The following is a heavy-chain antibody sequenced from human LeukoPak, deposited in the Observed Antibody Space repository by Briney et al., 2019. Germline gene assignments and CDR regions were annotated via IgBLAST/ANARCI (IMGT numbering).Heavy chain of an antibody. V-gene: IGHV3-15*01. CDR1: RFTFSNSW. CDR3: AIDEPNYAPYDFDY. CDR2: IKSKVDGETT. Sequence: GGSLRLSCAASRFTFSNSWMNWVRQAPGKGLEWVGRIKSKVDGETTDYAAPVKGRFTISRDDSNSMVYLQMNSLKIEDTAVYYCAIDEPNYAPYDFDYWGQGTLVAVSS. D-gene: IGHD4/OR15-4a*01. J-gene: IGHJ4*02.